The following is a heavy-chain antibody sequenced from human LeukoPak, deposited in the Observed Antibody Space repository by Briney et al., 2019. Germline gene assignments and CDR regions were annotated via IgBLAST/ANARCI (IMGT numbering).Heavy chain of an antibody. CDR2: ISTYNGER. CDR1: GYTFINYG. J-gene: IGHJ4*02. Sequence: ASVKVSCKASGYTFINYGISWVRQAPGQGLEWLGWISTYNGERNYEQKFKDRVTLTTDTSTSTADMELRGLRSDDTAMYYCARVLPGDGYSYGYWGQGTLVTVSS. D-gene: IGHD5-18*01. CDR3: ARVLPGDGYSYGY. V-gene: IGHV1-18*01.